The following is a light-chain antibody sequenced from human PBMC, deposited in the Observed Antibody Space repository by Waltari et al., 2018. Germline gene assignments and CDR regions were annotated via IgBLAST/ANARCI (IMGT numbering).Light chain of an antibody. CDR3: QTGGHGTWV. V-gene: IGLV4-69*01. CDR1: SGHSSNV. J-gene: IGLJ3*02. CDR2: VNSDGSH. Sequence: QLVLTQSPSASASLGASVKLTCTLSSGHSSNVISWLQQQPEKRPRSLMKVNSDGSHSKGDGIPDRFSGSSSGAERYLSSSSVQSEDEADYYCQTGGHGTWVFGGGTKLTVL.